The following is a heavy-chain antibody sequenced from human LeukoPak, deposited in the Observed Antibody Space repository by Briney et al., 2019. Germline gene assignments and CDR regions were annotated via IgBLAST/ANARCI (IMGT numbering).Heavy chain of an antibody. Sequence: GGSLRLSCGASGFTFSRYWMHWVRQAPGKGLVWVSRINTDGSSTSYADSVKGRFTISRDNAKNTLYLKMNSLRAEDTAVYYCARTHYFDSSGYYYYYYAMDVWGQGTTVTVSS. CDR2: INTDGSST. J-gene: IGHJ6*02. V-gene: IGHV3-74*01. D-gene: IGHD3-22*01. CDR1: GFTFSRYW. CDR3: ARTHYFDSSGYYYYYYAMDV.